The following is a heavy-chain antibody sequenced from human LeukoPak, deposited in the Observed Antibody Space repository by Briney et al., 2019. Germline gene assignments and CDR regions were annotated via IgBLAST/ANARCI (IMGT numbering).Heavy chain of an antibody. CDR1: GFTFSNYS. Sequence: GGSLRLSCAASGFTFSNYSMTWVRQAPGKGLEWVSSISRSSSYIYYGDSLKGRFTISRDNAKNSLYLQLNSLRAEDTAVYYCARSYYDSSGYWFALWGQGTLVTVSS. D-gene: IGHD3-22*01. V-gene: IGHV3-21*01. CDR3: ARSYYDSSGYWFAL. CDR2: ISRSSSYI. J-gene: IGHJ5*02.